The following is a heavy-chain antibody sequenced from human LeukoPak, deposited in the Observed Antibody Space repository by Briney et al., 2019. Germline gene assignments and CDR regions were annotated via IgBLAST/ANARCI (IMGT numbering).Heavy chain of an antibody. D-gene: IGHD3-22*01. V-gene: IGHV1-8*01. CDR3: ARGDSSGYHDY. CDR2: INPNSGGT. J-gene: IGHJ4*02. Sequence: GASVKVSCKASGYTFTSYDINWVRQATGQGLEWMGWINPNSGGTNYAQKFQGRVTMTRDTSTTTVYMDLSSLRSEDTAVYYCARGDSSGYHDYWGQGTLVTVSS. CDR1: GYTFTSYD.